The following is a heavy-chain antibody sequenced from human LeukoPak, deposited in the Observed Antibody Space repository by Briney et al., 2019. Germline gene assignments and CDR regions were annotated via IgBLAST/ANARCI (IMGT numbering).Heavy chain of an antibody. CDR2: INHSGST. J-gene: IGHJ4*02. CDR1: GGSISDTNYF. D-gene: IGHD6-13*01. Sequence: SETLSLTCLVSGGSISDTNYFWGWTRQPPGKGLGWIGEINHSGSTNYNPSLKSRVTISVDTSKNQFSLKLSSVTAADTAVYYCARDLGIAAAGTVYFDYWGQGTLVTVSS. V-gene: IGHV4-39*07. CDR3: ARDLGIAAAGTVYFDY.